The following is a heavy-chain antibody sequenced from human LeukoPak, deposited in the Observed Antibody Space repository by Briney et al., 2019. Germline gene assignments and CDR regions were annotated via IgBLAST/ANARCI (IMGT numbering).Heavy chain of an antibody. J-gene: IGHJ4*02. V-gene: IGHV4-34*01. D-gene: IGHD3-3*01. CDR1: GGSFSGYY. CDR3: ARGGYYDFWSGYYADYFDY. Sequence: SETLSLTCAVYGGSFSGYYWSWIRQPPGKGLEWIGEINHSGSTNYNPSLKSRVTISVDTSKNQFSLKLSSVTAADTAVYYCARGGYYDFWSGYYADYFDYWGQGTLDTVSS. CDR2: INHSGST.